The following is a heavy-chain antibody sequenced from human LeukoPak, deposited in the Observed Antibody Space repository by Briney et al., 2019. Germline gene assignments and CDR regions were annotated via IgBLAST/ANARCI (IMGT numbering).Heavy chain of an antibody. V-gene: IGHV4-38-2*01. Sequence: SETLSLTCGVSGYSISSGYYWGWIWQPPGKGLEWIGSIYHSGSTYYNPSLKSRVTISVDTSKNQFSLKLSSVTAADTAVYYCARRGGAARSYYFDYWGQGTLVTVSS. CDR3: ARRGGAARSYYFDY. D-gene: IGHD6-6*01. J-gene: IGHJ4*02. CDR2: IYHSGST. CDR1: GYSISSGYY.